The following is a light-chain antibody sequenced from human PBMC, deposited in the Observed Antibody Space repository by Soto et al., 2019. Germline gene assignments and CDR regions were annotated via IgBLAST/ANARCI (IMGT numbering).Light chain of an antibody. CDR2: GAS. Sequence: ENVLTQSPGTLSLSPGERATLSCRASQSVSSNYLTWYQQKPGQAPRLLIYGASSRATDIPDRFSGSGSGTDFTLNISRLEPEDFAEYYCQQYDSSPVTFGQGTKLEIK. CDR3: QQYDSSPVT. J-gene: IGKJ2*01. CDR1: QSVSSNY. V-gene: IGKV3-20*01.